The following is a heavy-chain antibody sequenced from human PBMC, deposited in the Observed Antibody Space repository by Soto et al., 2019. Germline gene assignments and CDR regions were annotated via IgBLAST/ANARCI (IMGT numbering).Heavy chain of an antibody. Sequence: LRLSGAASGFTLDDYTMHWVRQAPGKGLEWVAGVGWNGGDIVYADSVKGRFTVSRDNTKNSLYLEMNSLRTEDTAIYYCAKDRAVVVPVSNSYLHYYGLDVWGQGTTVTVSS. CDR1: GFTLDDYT. CDR3: AKDRAVVVPVSNSYLHYYGLDV. D-gene: IGHD2-2*01. J-gene: IGHJ6*02. CDR2: VGWNGGDI. V-gene: IGHV3-9*01.